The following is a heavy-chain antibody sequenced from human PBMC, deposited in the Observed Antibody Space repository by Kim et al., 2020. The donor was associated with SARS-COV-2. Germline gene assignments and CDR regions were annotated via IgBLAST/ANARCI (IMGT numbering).Heavy chain of an antibody. CDR1: GASISSYY. Sequence: SETLSRTCTVSGASISSYYWSWIRQPPGKGLEWIGYIYYSGSTNYNPSLKSRVTISVDTSKNQFSLKLSSVTAADTAVYYCARGFEYWGQGTLVTVSS. J-gene: IGHJ4*02. CDR2: IYYSGST. CDR3: ARGFEY. V-gene: IGHV4-59*01.